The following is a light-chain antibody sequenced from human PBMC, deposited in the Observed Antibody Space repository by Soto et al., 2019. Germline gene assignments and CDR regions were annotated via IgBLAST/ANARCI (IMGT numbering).Light chain of an antibody. CDR1: SNDVGGYNY. CDR3: SSYAGTNNFYV. CDR2: EVS. V-gene: IGLV2-8*01. Sequence: QSALTQPPSASGSPGQSVTISCTGTSNDVGGYNYVSWYQQHPGKAPKLMIYEVSKRPSGVPDRFSGSKSGNTASLTVSGLQAEDEADYYRSSYAGTNNFYVFGTGTKLTVL. J-gene: IGLJ1*01.